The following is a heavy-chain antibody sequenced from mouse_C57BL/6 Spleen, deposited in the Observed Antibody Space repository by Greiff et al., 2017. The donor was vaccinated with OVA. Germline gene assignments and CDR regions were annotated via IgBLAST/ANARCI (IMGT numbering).Heavy chain of an antibody. V-gene: IGHV3-6*01. CDR1: GYSITSGYY. J-gene: IGHJ4*01. Sequence: EESGPGLVKPSQSLSLTCSVTGYSITSGYYWNWIRQFPGNKLEWMGYISYDGSNNYNPSLKNRISITRDTSKNQLFLKLNSVTTEDTATYYCARRMVTTGDYAMDYWGQGTSVTVSS. CDR2: ISYDGSN. CDR3: ARRMVTTGDYAMDY. D-gene: IGHD2-2*01.